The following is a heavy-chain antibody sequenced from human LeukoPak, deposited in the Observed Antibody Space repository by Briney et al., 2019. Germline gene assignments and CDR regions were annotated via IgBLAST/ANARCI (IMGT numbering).Heavy chain of an antibody. D-gene: IGHD3-10*01. CDR3: AKWRRGHNYGSGTELDY. J-gene: IGHJ4*02. CDR2: IYSGGST. Sequence: GGSLRLSCAASGFTFTNYNMNWVRQAPGKGLQWVSVIYSGGSTYYADSVKGRFTISRDNSKNMLYLQMNSLRADDTAVYYCAKWRRGHNYGSGTELDYWGQGTLVTVSS. V-gene: IGHV3-66*02. CDR1: GFTFTNYN.